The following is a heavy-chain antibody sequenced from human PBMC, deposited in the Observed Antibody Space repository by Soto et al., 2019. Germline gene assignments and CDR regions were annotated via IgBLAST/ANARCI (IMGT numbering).Heavy chain of an antibody. CDR3: ARAATNHYYYYDYMDA. CDR1: GGSFSGYY. CDR2: INHSETT. V-gene: IGHV4-34*01. J-gene: IGHJ6*03. D-gene: IGHD2-15*01. Sequence: QVQLQEWGAGLLKPSETLSLTCAVYGGSFSGYYWCWIRQPPGRGLGWIGEINHSETTNYNPPLKSRITKSVDTSKNQFALKLSSVTAADTAVYYCARAATNHYYYYDYMDAWGKGTPVTVSS.